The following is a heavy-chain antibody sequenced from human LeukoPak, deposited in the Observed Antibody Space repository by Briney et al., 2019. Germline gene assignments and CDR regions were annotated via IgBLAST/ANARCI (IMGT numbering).Heavy chain of an antibody. D-gene: IGHD2-8*01. Sequence: GGSLRLSCTASGFTFGDYAMSWFRQAPGKGLEWVGFIRSKAYGGTTEYAASVEGRFTISRADSKSIAYLQMNSLKTEDTAVYYCTRDRDGPPVNWFDPWGQGTLVTVSS. CDR3: TRDRDGPPVNWFDP. J-gene: IGHJ5*02. CDR2: IRSKAYGGTT. CDR1: GFTFGDYA. V-gene: IGHV3-49*03.